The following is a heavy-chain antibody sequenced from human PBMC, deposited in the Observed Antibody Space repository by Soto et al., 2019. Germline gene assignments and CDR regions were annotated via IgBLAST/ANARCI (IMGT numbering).Heavy chain of an antibody. CDR3: ARHGSVYYYYYMDV. D-gene: IGHD5-12*01. J-gene: IGHJ6*03. V-gene: IGHV4-59*08. CDR1: GGSISSYY. Sequence: TLSLTCTVTGGSISSYYWSWIRQPPGKGLEWIGYIYYSGSTNYNPSLKSRVTISVDTSKNQFSLKLSSVTAADTAVYYCARHGSVYYYYYMDVWGKGTTVTVSS. CDR2: IYYSGST.